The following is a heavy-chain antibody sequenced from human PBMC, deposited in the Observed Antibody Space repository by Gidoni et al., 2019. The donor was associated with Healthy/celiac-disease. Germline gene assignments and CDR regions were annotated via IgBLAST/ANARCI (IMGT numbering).Heavy chain of an antibody. CDR2: IIPIFGTA. Sequence: QVQLVQSGAEVTKPGSSVKVSCKASGVTFSSYAISWVRQAPGQGLEWMGGIIPIFGTANDAQKFQGRVTITADESTSTAYMELSSLRSEDTAVYYCASPPRYDSSGYYYPYDAFDIWGQGTMVTVSS. D-gene: IGHD3-22*01. CDR3: ASPPRYDSSGYYYPYDAFDI. V-gene: IGHV1-69*01. J-gene: IGHJ3*02. CDR1: GVTFSSYA.